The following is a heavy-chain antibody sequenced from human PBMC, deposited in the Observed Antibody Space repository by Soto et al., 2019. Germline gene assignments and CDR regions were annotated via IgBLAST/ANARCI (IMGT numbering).Heavy chain of an antibody. V-gene: IGHV3-48*03. Sequence: GGSLRLSCAASGFTFSSYEMNWVRQAPGKGLEWVSYISSSGSTIYYADSVKGRFTISRDNAKNSLYLQMNSLRAEDTAVYYCARERDDFREYGMDVWGQGTTVTVSS. CDR3: ARERDDFREYGMDV. CDR2: ISSSGSTI. CDR1: GFTFSSYE. D-gene: IGHD3-3*01. J-gene: IGHJ6*02.